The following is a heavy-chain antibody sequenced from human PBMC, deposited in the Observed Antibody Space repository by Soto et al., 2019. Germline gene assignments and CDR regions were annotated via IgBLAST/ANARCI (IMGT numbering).Heavy chain of an antibody. CDR1: GDSISTYY. J-gene: IGHJ6*02. V-gene: IGHV4-59*01. CDR3: ARGGTTALAYYFYGMDV. D-gene: IGHD1-7*01. CDR2: IYDSGSA. Sequence: QVQLQESGPGLVKPSETLSLTCTVSGDSISTYYWTWIRQPPGKGLEWIGYIYDSGSASYNPSLKSRVTISVDTSKNEFALKLRSVTAADTAVYYCARGGTTALAYYFYGMDVWGQGTTVTVSS.